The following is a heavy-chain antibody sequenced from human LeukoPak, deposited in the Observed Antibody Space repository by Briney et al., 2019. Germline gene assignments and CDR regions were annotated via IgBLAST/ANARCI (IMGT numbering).Heavy chain of an antibody. CDR2: ISGGGGST. CDR3: AKDPNWGWDDAFDI. J-gene: IGHJ3*02. Sequence: GGSLRLSCAASGFTFSTYAMSWVRQAPGKGLEWVSAISGGGGSTYYADSVRGRFTISRDNSKNTVYLQMNSLRAEDTAVYYCAKDPNWGWDDAFDIWGQGTMVTVSS. CDR1: GFTFSTYA. D-gene: IGHD7-27*01. V-gene: IGHV3-23*01.